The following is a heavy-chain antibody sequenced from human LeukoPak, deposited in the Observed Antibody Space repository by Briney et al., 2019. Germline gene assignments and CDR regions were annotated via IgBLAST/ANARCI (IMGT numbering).Heavy chain of an antibody. V-gene: IGHV4-34*01. CDR1: GGSFSGYY. Sequence: SETLSLTCAVYGGSFSGYYWSWIRQPPGKGLEWIGEINHSGSTNYNPSLKSRVTISVDTSKNQFSLKLSSVTAADTAVYYCARRPKTRYYYYMDVWGKGTTVTISS. J-gene: IGHJ6*03. CDR3: ARRPKTRYYYYMDV. CDR2: INHSGST.